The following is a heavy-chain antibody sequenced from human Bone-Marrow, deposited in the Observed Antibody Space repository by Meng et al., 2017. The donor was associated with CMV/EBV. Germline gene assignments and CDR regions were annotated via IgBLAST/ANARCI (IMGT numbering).Heavy chain of an antibody. D-gene: IGHD2-15*01. CDR1: GFTFSSYA. CDR2: ISGSGGST. CDR3: AKAGVYCSGGSCYSSGYFDY. V-gene: IGHV3-23*01. J-gene: IGHJ4*02. Sequence: GGSLRLSCAASGFTFSSYAMSWVRQAPGKGLEWVSAISGSGGSTYYADSVKGRFTISRDNFKNTLYLQMNSLRAEDTAVYYCAKAGVYCSGGSCYSSGYFDYWGQGTLVTVSS.